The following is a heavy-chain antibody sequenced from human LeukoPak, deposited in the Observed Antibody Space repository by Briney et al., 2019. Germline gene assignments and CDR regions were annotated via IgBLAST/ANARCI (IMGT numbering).Heavy chain of an antibody. CDR2: INHSGST. J-gene: IGHJ5*02. CDR3: ATSGYGTTSWFDP. D-gene: IGHD1-1*01. CDR1: GGSFSGYY. V-gene: IGHV4-34*01. Sequence: PSETLSLTCAVYGGSFSGYYWSWIRQPPGKGLEWIGEINHSGSTNYNPSLKSRVTISVDTSKNQFSLKLNSVTAADTAVYYCATSGYGTTSWFDPWGQGILVTVSS.